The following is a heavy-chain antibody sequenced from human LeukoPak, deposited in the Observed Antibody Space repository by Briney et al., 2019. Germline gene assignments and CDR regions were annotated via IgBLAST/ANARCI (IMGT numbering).Heavy chain of an antibody. CDR2: ISAYNGNT. Sequence: ASVKVSCKASGYTFTSYGISWVRQAPGQGLEWMGWISAYNGNTNYAQKLQGRVTMTTDTSTSTAYMELRSLRSDDTAVYYCARDPSNYYGSGSYYSDYWGQGTLVTVSS. CDR3: ARDPSNYYGSGSYYSDY. V-gene: IGHV1-18*01. J-gene: IGHJ4*02. CDR1: GYTFTSYG. D-gene: IGHD3-10*01.